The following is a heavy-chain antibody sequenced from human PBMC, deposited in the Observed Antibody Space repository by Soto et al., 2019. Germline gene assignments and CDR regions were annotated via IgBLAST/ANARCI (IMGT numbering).Heavy chain of an antibody. Sequence: PSETLSLTCAVYGGSFSGYYWSWIRQPPGKGLEWIGEINHSGSTNYNPSLKSRVTISVDTSKNQFSLKLSSVTAADTAVYYCARDQDTIFGVAPFDPWGQGTLVTVSS. CDR2: INHSGST. CDR1: GGSFSGYY. J-gene: IGHJ5*02. V-gene: IGHV4-34*01. CDR3: ARDQDTIFGVAPFDP. D-gene: IGHD3-3*01.